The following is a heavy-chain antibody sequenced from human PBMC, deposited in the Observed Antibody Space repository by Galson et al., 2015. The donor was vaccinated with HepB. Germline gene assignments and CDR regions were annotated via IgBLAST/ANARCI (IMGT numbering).Heavy chain of an antibody. CDR3: ASEPGALLRGAFDI. CDR1: GFTFSSYA. Sequence: SLRLSCAASGFTFSSYAMHWVRQAPGKGLEWVAVISYDGSNKYYADSVKGRFTISRDNSKNTLYLQMNSLRAEDTAVYYCASEPGALLRGAFDIWGQGTMVTVSS. J-gene: IGHJ3*02. D-gene: IGHD3-10*01. V-gene: IGHV3-30-3*01. CDR2: ISYDGSNK.